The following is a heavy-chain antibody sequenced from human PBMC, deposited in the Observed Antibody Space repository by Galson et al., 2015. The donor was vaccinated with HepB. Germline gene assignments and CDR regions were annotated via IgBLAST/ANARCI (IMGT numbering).Heavy chain of an antibody. V-gene: IGHV4-34*01. CDR2: INHSGST. D-gene: IGHD2-2*02. J-gene: IGHJ1*01. CDR3: ASRIDIVVVPAAIGKKYFQH. Sequence: SETLSLTCAVYGGSFSGYYWSWIRQPPGKGLEWIGEINHSGSTNYNPSLKSRVTISVDTSKNQFSLKLSSVTAADTAVYYCASRIDIVVVPAAIGKKYFQHWGQGTLVTVSS. CDR1: GGSFSGYY.